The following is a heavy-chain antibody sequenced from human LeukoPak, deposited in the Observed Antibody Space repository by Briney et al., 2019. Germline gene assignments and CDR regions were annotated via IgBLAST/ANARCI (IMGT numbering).Heavy chain of an antibody. J-gene: IGHJ3*02. CDR3: ARDDPLKGAVDI. CDR1: GFSVSSNY. CDR2: IYSGGST. Sequence: GGSLRLSCAVSGFSVSSNYMSWVRQPPGKGLEWVSVIYSGGSTYYADSVKGRFIISRHNSKNTLYLQMNSLRVEDTAMYYCARDDPLKGAVDIWGQGTMVTVSS. V-gene: IGHV3-53*04.